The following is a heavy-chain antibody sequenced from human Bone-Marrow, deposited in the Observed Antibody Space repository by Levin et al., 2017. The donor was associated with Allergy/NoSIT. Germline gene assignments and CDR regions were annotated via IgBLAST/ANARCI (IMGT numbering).Heavy chain of an antibody. CDR3: ARVRGGVRFLEWPYYFDS. CDR2: MSHSGDA. V-gene: IGHV4-59*01. Sequence: SETLSLTCTISNDSISTYYWGWVRQPPGKALEWIVYMSHSGDANYNPSLKSRVAMSLDTSRNQFSLKLKSLIAADTAVYFCARVRGGVRFLEWPYYFDSWGQGTLVTVAS. D-gene: IGHD3-3*01. J-gene: IGHJ4*02. CDR1: NDSISTYY.